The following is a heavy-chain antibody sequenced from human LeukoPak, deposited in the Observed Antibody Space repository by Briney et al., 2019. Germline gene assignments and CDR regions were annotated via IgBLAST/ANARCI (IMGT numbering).Heavy chain of an antibody. CDR3: ARVATIAWSYYFYYGMDV. D-gene: IGHD5-12*01. J-gene: IGHJ6*02. Sequence: PGGSLGLSCAASGFTFNSYRMNWVRQAPGKGLEWVSSITDSSSYIYYADSVKGRFTISRDNAKNSLYLQMNSLRAEDTAVYYCARVATIAWSYYFYYGMDVWGQGTTVTVSS. CDR1: GFTFNSYR. V-gene: IGHV3-21*01. CDR2: ITDSSSYI.